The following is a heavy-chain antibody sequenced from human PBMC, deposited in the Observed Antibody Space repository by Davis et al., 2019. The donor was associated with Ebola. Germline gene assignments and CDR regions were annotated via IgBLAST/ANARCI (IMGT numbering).Heavy chain of an antibody. Sequence: PGGSLRLSCTAPGFTFGAYAMSWVRQAPGKGLEWVGFIRSKAYGGTTEYAASVKGRFTISRDDSKSIAYLQMNSLKTEDTAVYYCTRDEITIFGVVHSTWGMDVWGQGTTVTVSS. CDR3: TRDEITIFGVVHSTWGMDV. J-gene: IGHJ6*02. V-gene: IGHV3-49*04. D-gene: IGHD3-3*01. CDR1: GFTFGAYA. CDR2: IRSKAYGGTT.